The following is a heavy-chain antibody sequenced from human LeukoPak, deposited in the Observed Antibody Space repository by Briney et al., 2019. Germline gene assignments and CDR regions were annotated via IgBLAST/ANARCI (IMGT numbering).Heavy chain of an antibody. V-gene: IGHV1-69*13. CDR2: IIPIFGTA. D-gene: IGHD3-22*01. CDR3: ARGPLYDSSGYYPG. J-gene: IGHJ4*02. Sequence: ASVKVSCKASGYTFTGYYMHWVRQAPGQGLEWMGGIIPIFGTANYAQKFQGRVTITADESTSTAYMELSSLRSEDTAVYYCARGPLYDSSGYYPGWGQGTLVTVSS. CDR1: GYTFTGYY.